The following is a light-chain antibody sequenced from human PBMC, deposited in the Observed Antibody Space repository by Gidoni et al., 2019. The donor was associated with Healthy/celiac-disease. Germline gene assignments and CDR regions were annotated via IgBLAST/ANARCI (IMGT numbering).Light chain of an antibody. CDR3: QQYYSTPHT. J-gene: IGKJ2*01. Sequence: DIVMTQSPDSLAVSLGERATINCTSSQRVLYSSNNKNYLAWYQQNPGQPPKLLISWASTRESGVPDRFSGSGSGTDFTLTIRSLQAEDVAVYYCQQYYSTPHTFGQGTKLEIK. CDR2: WAS. V-gene: IGKV4-1*01. CDR1: QRVLYSSNNKNY.